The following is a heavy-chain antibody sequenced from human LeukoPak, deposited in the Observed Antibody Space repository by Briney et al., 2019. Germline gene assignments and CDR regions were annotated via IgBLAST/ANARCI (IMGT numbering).Heavy chain of an antibody. CDR1: GFTFSSYG. CDR2: IRYDGSNK. J-gene: IGHJ4*02. Sequence: GGSLRLSCAASGFTFSSYGMHWVRQAPGKGLEWVAFIRYDGSNKYYADSVKGRFTISRDNSKNTLYLQMNSLRAEDTAVYYCARPQYSSSWYSVYSWGQGTLVTVSS. V-gene: IGHV3-30*02. D-gene: IGHD6-13*01. CDR3: ARPQYSSSWYSVYS.